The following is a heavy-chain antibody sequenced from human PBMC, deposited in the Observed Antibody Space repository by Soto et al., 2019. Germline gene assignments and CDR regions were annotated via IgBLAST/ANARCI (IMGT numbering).Heavy chain of an antibody. J-gene: IGHJ2*01. V-gene: IGHV1-69*01. Sequence: QVQLVQSGAEVKKPGSSVKVSCKASGDTFNSYAFSWVRQAPGQGLEWMGGIIPIFHTAKYAQKFQSRVTVTADVSTSTVYMELSGLRSDDTAVYYCARGPTMVSHNWYFDLWGHGTLVTVSS. CDR3: ARGPTMVSHNWYFDL. CDR1: GDTFNSYA. CDR2: IIPIFHTA. D-gene: IGHD2-8*01.